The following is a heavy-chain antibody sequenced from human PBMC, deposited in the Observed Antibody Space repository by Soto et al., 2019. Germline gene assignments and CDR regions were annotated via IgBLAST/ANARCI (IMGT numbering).Heavy chain of an antibody. V-gene: IGHV4-39*01. D-gene: IGHD4-17*01. CDR1: GGSISRSSYY. J-gene: IGHJ4*02. CDR3: ARGVWGDYNS. CDR2: IYYSGST. Sequence: QLQLQESGPGLVKPSETLSLTCTVSGGSISRSSYYWGWIRQPPGKGLEWIGSIYYSGSTYYNASLKSRAPISVDTSKNQFSLKLSSVTAADTAVYYCARGVWGDYNSWGQGTLVTVSS.